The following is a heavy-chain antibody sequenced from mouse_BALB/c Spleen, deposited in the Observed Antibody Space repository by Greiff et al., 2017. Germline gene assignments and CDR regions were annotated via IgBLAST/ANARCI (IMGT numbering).Heavy chain of an antibody. CDR3: ARSHRTGSYYFDY. Sequence: EVQGVESGGGLVQPGGSRKLSCAASGFTFSSFGMHWVRHAPEKGLEWVAYISSGSSTIYYADTVKGRFTISRDNPKNTLFLQMTSLRSEDTAMYYCARSHRTGSYYFDYWGQGTTLTVSS. V-gene: IGHV5-17*02. CDR1: GFTFSSFG. J-gene: IGHJ2*01. D-gene: IGHD2-14*01. CDR2: ISSGSSTI.